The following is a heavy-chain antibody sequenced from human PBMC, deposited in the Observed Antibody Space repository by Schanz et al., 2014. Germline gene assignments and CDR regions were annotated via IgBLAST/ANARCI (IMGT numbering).Heavy chain of an antibody. CDR2: RSGSGGSA. J-gene: IGHJ4*02. D-gene: IGHD3-9*01. CDR3: ARDAADFYDILTEEDY. CDR1: GFTFSSYA. V-gene: IGHV3-23*04. Sequence: EVQLVESGGGLVQPGGSLRLSCAASGFTFSSYAMSWVRQAPGKGLEWVSARSGSGGSAYYADSVKGRFTISRDNSKNTLYLQMNTLRAEDTAVYYCARDAADFYDILTEEDYWGQGTLVTVSS.